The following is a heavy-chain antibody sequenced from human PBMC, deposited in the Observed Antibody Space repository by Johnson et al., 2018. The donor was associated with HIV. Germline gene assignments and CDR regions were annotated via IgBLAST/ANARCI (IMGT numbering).Heavy chain of an antibody. D-gene: IGHD6-19*01. Sequence: QVQLVESGGGVVRPGRSLRLSCTASGFTFSDYYMSWIRQAPGKGLEWVAIISYDGSTKYYADSVKGRFTISRDNSKNTLYLQMNSLRAEDTAVYYCARGIAVSNWVDIWGQGTLVTVSS. CDR2: ISYDGSTK. J-gene: IGHJ3*02. CDR3: ARGIAVSNWVDI. CDR1: GFTFSDYY. V-gene: IGHV3-30-3*01.